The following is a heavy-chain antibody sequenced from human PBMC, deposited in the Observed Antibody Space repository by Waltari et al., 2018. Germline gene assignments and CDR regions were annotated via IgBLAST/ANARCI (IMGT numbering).Heavy chain of an antibody. Sequence: QVQLQESGPGLVKPSETLSLTCTVSGGSISSYYWSWIRQPPGKGLEWIGYIYYSGATNYNPSLKSRVTISVDTSKNQFSLKLSSVTDADTAVYYWAGETGGSGSYAQFEYWGQGTLVTVSS. CDR2: IYYSGAT. CDR3: AGETGGSGSYAQFEY. V-gene: IGHV4-59*01. CDR1: GGSISSYY. D-gene: IGHD3-10*01. J-gene: IGHJ4*02.